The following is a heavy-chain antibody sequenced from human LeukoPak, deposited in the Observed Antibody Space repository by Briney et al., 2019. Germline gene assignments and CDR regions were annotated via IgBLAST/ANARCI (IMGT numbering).Heavy chain of an antibody. V-gene: IGHV3-7*01. D-gene: IGHD3-10*01. J-gene: IGHJ4*02. Sequence: GGSLRLSCAASGFTFSSYWMSWVRQAPGKGLEWVANIKQDGSEKYYVDSVKGRFTISRDNAKNSLYLQMNSLRAEDTAVYYCAGNLLYFGELSWGYDYCGQGTLVTVSS. CDR1: GFTFSSYW. CDR3: AGNLLYFGELSWGYDY. CDR2: IKQDGSEK.